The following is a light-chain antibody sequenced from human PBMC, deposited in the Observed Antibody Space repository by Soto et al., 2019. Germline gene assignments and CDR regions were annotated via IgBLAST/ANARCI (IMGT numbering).Light chain of an antibody. J-gene: IGKJ1*01. CDR1: QGLVLSDGNTY. CDR2: TIS. CDR3: MQSAPWPLT. V-gene: IGKV2-30*01. Sequence: DVVMTQSPLSLPVPLGQPASISCRSSQGLVLSDGNTYLSWFHQRPGHSPRRIIYTISDRASGVPDRFSGSGSGTDFTLKISGLAAEDVGVYYCMQSAPWPLTFGPGTKVEV.